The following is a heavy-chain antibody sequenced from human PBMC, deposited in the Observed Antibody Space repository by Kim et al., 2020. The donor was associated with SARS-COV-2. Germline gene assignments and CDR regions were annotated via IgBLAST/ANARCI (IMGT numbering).Heavy chain of an antibody. D-gene: IGHD3-10*01. CDR1: GFTFDNAW. V-gene: IGHV3-15*01. CDR2: IKPKSKGETT. Sequence: GGSLRLSCAASGFTFDNAWMSWVRQAPQKGLEWVGRIKPKSKGETTDYAAPVKDRSTISRDDSINTMYLQMNSLKSEDTAVYYCTREGRGGGAFDIWGQGTMVTVSS. J-gene: IGHJ3*02. CDR3: TREGRGGGAFDI.